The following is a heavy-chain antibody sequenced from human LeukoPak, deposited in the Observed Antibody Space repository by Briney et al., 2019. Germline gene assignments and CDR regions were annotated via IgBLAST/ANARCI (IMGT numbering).Heavy chain of an antibody. J-gene: IGHJ6*04. CDR2: ISSSSSYI. Sequence: GGSLRLSCAASGFTFSSYSMNWVRQAPGKGLEWVSSISSSSSYIYYADSVKGRFTISRGNAKNSLYLQMNSLRAEDTAVYYCARLLGYYGSGSYRYYYGMDVWGKGTTVTVSS. V-gene: IGHV3-21*01. D-gene: IGHD3-10*01. CDR1: GFTFSSYS. CDR3: ARLLGYYGSGSYRYYYGMDV.